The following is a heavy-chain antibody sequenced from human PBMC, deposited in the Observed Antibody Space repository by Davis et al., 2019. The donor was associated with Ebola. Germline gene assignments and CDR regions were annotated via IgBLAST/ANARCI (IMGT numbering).Heavy chain of an antibody. V-gene: IGHV3-7*01. Sequence: PGGSLRLSCTASGFTFSTSWMTWVRQAPGRGLEWVANINQDGSGKYYVDSVKGRFTISRDNAKNTLYLQMNSLRAEDTAVYYCGSPVVAWGQGTLVTVSS. CDR1: GFTFSTSW. CDR2: INQDGSGK. J-gene: IGHJ4*02. D-gene: IGHD2-15*01. CDR3: GSPVVA.